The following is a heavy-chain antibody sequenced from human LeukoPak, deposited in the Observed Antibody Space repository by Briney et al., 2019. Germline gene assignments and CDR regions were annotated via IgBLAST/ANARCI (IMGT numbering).Heavy chain of an antibody. CDR1: GFTFSSYA. D-gene: IGHD2-21*02. V-gene: IGHV3-23*01. CDR2: ISGSGGST. J-gene: IGHJ4*02. Sequence: GGSLRLSCAASGFTFSSYAMSWVRQAPGKGLEWVSAISGSGGSTYYADSVKGRFTISRDNSKNTLCLQMNSLRAEATAVYYCAKDLAYCGGDCAYWGQGTLVTVSS. CDR3: AKDLAYCGGDCAY.